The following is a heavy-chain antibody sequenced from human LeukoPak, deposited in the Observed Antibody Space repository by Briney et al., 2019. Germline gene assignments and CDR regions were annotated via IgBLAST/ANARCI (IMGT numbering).Heavy chain of an antibody. Sequence: GGSLRLSCAATGFTLGGHSMNWVRQAPGKGLDWVSSISPTSAYIYYHDSVKGRFTISRDDAKNSLYLEVDSLRAEDTAVYYCARTIYYYESTSYFSDAFDVWGQGTMVTVSS. CDR3: ARTIYYYESTSYFSDAFDV. CDR2: ISPTSAYI. V-gene: IGHV3-21*01. J-gene: IGHJ3*01. CDR1: GFTLGGHS. D-gene: IGHD3-22*01.